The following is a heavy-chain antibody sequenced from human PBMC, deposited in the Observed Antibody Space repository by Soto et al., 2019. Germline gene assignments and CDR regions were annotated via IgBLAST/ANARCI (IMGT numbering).Heavy chain of an antibody. J-gene: IGHJ6*02. CDR2: ISSSSGYT. CDR3: ARGYDFWSGYYYPYGMDV. D-gene: IGHD3-3*01. CDR1: GFTFSDYY. Sequence: GGSLRLSCAASGFTFSDYYMSWIRQAPGKGLEWVSYISSSSGYTYYADSVKGRFTISRDNAKNTLYLQMNSLRAEDTAVYYCARGYDFWSGYYYPYGMDVWGQGTTVTVSS. V-gene: IGHV3-11*06.